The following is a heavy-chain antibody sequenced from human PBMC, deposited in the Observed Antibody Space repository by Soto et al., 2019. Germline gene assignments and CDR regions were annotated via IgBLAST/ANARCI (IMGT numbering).Heavy chain of an antibody. CDR1: GFTFSSYA. J-gene: IGHJ6*02. D-gene: IGHD4-4*01. CDR2: ISGSGGST. V-gene: IGHV3-23*01. CDR3: AKAEDRNYGYYYGMDV. Sequence: EVQLLESGGGLVQPGGSLRLSCAASGFTFSSYAMSWVRQAPGKGLEWVSAISGSGGSTYYADSVKGRFTISRDNSKNTLYLQMNSLRAEDTAVYYCAKAEDRNYGYYYGMDVWGQGTTVTVSS.